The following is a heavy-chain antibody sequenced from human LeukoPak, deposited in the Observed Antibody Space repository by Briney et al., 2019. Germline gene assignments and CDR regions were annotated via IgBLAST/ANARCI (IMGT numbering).Heavy chain of an antibody. J-gene: IGHJ6*02. Sequence: GASVKVSCKASGYTFTSYYMHWVRQAPGQGIEWMGITNPGGGTTNYAQKFQGRVTMTRDTSTSTVYMELSSLRSEDTAVYYCARAYRGMDVWGQGTTVTVSS. D-gene: IGHD1-14*01. V-gene: IGHV1-46*01. CDR2: TNPGGGTT. CDR1: GYTFTSYY. CDR3: ARAYRGMDV.